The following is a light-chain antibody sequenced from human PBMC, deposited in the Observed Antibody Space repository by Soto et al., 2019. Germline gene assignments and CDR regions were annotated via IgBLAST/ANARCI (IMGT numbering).Light chain of an antibody. CDR1: QSISNY. Sequence: DIQMTQSPSSLSASEGDRVTITCRAGQSISNYLNWYQQRPGKAPRLLIYDSSSLQSGVPSRFSGSGSGTDFTLTISSLQPEDFVTYYCQQSYSTPRTFGQGTKVEIK. CDR3: QQSYSTPRT. V-gene: IGKV1-39*01. CDR2: DSS. J-gene: IGKJ1*01.